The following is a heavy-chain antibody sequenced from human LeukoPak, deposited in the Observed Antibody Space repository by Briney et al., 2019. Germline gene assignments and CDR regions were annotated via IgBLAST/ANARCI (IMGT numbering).Heavy chain of an antibody. J-gene: IGHJ4*02. CDR3: ASRKLGSDY. CDR2: IYYTGT. V-gene: IGHV4-59*01. CDR1: GGSLTDYY. D-gene: IGHD7-27*01. Sequence: SETLSLTCTVSGGSLTDYYWSWVRQSPGKGLEWIGYIYYTGTSYNPSLKSRVTISADTSKNQFSLKLISVTAADTAVYYCASRKLGSDYWGQGTLVTGSS.